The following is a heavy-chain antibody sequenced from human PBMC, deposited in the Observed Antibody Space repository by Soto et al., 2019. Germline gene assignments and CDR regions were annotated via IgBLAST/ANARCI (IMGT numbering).Heavy chain of an antibody. V-gene: IGHV3-15*01. CDR2: IKSKTDGGTT. Sequence: GGSLRLSCAASGLTFSNAWMSWVRQAPGKGLEWVGRIKSKTDGGTTDYAAPVKGRFTISRDGSKNTRYLQLKGLKTQDTAEYYCTSASPPDLAVADAEYFHHWGQGTLVTVSS. J-gene: IGHJ1*01. D-gene: IGHD6-13*01. CDR1: GLTFSNAW. CDR3: TSASPPDLAVADAEYFHH.